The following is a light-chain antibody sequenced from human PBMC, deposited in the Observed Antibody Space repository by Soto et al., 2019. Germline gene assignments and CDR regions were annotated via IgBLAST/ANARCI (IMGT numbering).Light chain of an antibody. CDR1: QSISSW. J-gene: IGKJ4*01. CDR2: DAS. V-gene: IGKV1-5*01. Sequence: DIQMTQSPSTLSASVGDRVTITCRASQSISSWLAWYQQRPGKAPKLLIYDASSLESGVPSRFSGSGSGTEFTLTISSLQPDDFATYYCQQYNSFPLTFGGGTKVEIK. CDR3: QQYNSFPLT.